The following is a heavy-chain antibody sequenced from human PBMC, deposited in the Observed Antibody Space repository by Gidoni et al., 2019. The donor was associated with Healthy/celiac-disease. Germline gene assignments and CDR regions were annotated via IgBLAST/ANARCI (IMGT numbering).Heavy chain of an antibody. V-gene: IGHV3-30*18. D-gene: IGHD2-2*01. CDR2: ISYDGSNK. J-gene: IGHJ6*03. Sequence: QVQLVESGGGVVQPGRSLRLSCAASGFPFSSYGMHWVRQAPGKGLEWVAVISYDGSNKYYADSVKGRFTISRDNSKNTLYLQMNSLRAEDTAVYYCAKDTDIVVVPGNYYMDVWGKGTTVTVSS. CDR1: GFPFSSYG. CDR3: AKDTDIVVVPGNYYMDV.